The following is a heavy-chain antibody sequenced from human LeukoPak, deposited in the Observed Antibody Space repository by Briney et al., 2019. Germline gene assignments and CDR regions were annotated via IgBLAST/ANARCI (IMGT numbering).Heavy chain of an antibody. D-gene: IGHD4/OR15-4a*01. CDR1: GFTFSSYA. J-gene: IGHJ4*02. Sequence: GGSLRLSCAASGFTFSSYAMSWVRQAPGKGLEWVSAISGSGGSTYYADSVKGRFTISRDNSKNTLYLQMNSLRAEDTAVYYCANAPDYLGGGYWGQGTLVTVSS. CDR3: ANAPDYLGGGY. CDR2: ISGSGGST. V-gene: IGHV3-23*01.